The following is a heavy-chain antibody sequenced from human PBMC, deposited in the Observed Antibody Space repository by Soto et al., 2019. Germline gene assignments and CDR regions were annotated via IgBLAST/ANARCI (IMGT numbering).Heavy chain of an antibody. Sequence: SETLSLTCTVSGGSISSGGYYWSWIRQHPGKGLEWIGYIYYRGTTYYNPSLKSRVSISVDTSKNHFSLRLSSLTAADTAMYYCARSLGGGRDGLKPPGYYYGMDVWGQGTTVTVSS. V-gene: IGHV4-31*03. CDR3: ARSLGGGRDGLKPPGYYYGMDV. CDR1: GGSISSGGYY. CDR2: IYYRGTT. J-gene: IGHJ6*02. D-gene: IGHD3-16*01.